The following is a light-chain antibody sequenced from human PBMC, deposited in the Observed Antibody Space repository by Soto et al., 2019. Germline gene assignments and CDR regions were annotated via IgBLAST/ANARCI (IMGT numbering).Light chain of an antibody. V-gene: IGKV3-11*01. J-gene: IGKJ4*01. CDR3: QQYNNWPLT. Sequence: EIVLTQSPATLSLSPGERATLSCWASQSVGRSLAWYQQKPGQAPRLLINDASNRATGIPARFGGSGSGTEFTLTISSLQSEDFAVYYCQQYNNWPLTFGGGTKVEIK. CDR1: QSVGRS. CDR2: DAS.